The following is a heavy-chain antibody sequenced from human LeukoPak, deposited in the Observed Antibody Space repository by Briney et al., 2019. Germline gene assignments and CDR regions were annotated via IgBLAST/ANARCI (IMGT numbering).Heavy chain of an antibody. J-gene: IGHJ6*02. CDR1: GFTFSSYA. CDR2: ISWNSGRI. CDR3: GKDISPGTDHNNVMDV. D-gene: IGHD1-14*01. V-gene: IGHV3-9*01. Sequence: TGGSLRLSCAASGFTFSSYAMSWVRQAPGKGLEWVSRISWNSGRIDYADSVRGRFTISRDNAKNSLYLQMNSLRAEDTALYYCGKDISPGTDHNNVMDVWGQGTTVTVSS.